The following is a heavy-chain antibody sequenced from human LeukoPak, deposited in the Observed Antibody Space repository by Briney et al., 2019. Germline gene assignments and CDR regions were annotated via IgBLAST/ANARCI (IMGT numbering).Heavy chain of an antibody. D-gene: IGHD1-26*01. J-gene: IGHJ4*02. CDR1: GGSISSYY. CDR3: ARHSGSYQYYFDY. Sequence: SETLSLTCTVSGGSISSYYWSWIRQPPGKGLEWIGYIYYSGSTNYNPSLKSRVTISVDTSKNQFSLKLSSVTAADTAVYYCARHSGSYQYYFDYWGQGTLVTVSS. V-gene: IGHV4-59*08. CDR2: IYYSGST.